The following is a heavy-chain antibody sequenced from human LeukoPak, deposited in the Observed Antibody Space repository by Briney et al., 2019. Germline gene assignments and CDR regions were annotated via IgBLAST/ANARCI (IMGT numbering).Heavy chain of an antibody. J-gene: IGHJ6*02. CDR3: ARGEELLYYGMDV. D-gene: IGHD3-10*01. CDR1: GYIFISYA. Sequence: GASVKVSCKASGYIFISYAMHWVRQAPGQRLEWMGWINTNTGNPTYAQGFTGRFVFSLDTSVSTAYLQISSLKAEDTAVYYCARGEELLYYGMDVWGQGTTVTVSS. CDR2: INTNTGNP. V-gene: IGHV7-4-1*02.